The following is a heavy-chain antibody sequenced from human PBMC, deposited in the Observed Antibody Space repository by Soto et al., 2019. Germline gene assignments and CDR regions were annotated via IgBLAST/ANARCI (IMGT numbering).Heavy chain of an antibody. J-gene: IGHJ4*02. Sequence: KSSETLSLTCTVSGGSISSYYWSWIRQPPGKGLEWIGYIYYSGSTNYNPSLKSRVTISVDTSKNQFSLKLSSVTAADTAVYYCASSGSISYCSGGSSAPDYWGQGTLVTVSS. V-gene: IGHV4-59*01. CDR1: GGSISSYY. D-gene: IGHD2-15*01. CDR2: IYYSGST. CDR3: ASSGSISYCSGGSSAPDY.